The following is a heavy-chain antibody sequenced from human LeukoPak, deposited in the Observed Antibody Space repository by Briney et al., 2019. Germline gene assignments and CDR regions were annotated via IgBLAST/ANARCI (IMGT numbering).Heavy chain of an antibody. Sequence: GGSLRLSCAASGFNFIAAAMTWVRQAPGKGLEWVSLIGSVGESTYYADSVKGRFTISRDNVNHTLFLQMNSLRVEDTAMYYCVKNIQLSTWGLGTMVTVSS. J-gene: IGHJ3*01. CDR3: VKNIQLST. V-gene: IGHV3-23*01. D-gene: IGHD5-24*01. CDR2: IGSVGEST. CDR1: GFNFIAAA.